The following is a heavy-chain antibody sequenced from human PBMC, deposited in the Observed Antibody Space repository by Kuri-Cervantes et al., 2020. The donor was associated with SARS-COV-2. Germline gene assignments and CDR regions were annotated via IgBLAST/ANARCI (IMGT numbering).Heavy chain of an antibody. CDR3: AMSCSRSGCQISGFFDF. CDR1: GGTYTTHA. Sequence: ASVKVSCKASGGTYTTHAFSWVRQAPGKGLEWMGGLDPEDGETIYSQKFQGRVTLTEDTSTDTAYMELSSLSSEDTAVYYCAMSCSRSGCQISGFFDFWGQGTLVTVSS. J-gene: IGHJ4*02. V-gene: IGHV1-24*01. CDR2: LDPEDGET. D-gene: IGHD6-19*01.